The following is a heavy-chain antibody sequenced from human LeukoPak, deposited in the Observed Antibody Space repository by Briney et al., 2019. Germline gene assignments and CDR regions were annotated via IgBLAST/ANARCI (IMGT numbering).Heavy chain of an antibody. Sequence: GGSLRLSCAASGFTFSSYSMNWVRQAPGKGLEWVSSITSSSSYIYYADSVKGRFTISRDNAENSLYLQMNSLRAEDTAVYYCARAAIAAARIYYYMDVWGKGTTVTVSS. V-gene: IGHV3-21*01. J-gene: IGHJ6*03. D-gene: IGHD6-13*01. CDR3: ARAAIAAARIYYYMDV. CDR1: GFTFSSYS. CDR2: ITSSSSYI.